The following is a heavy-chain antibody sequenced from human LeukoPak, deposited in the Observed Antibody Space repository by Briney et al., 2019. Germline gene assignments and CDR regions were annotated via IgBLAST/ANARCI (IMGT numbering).Heavy chain of an antibody. CDR2: VTRGGST. CDR3: ANYLRQLPFDY. V-gene: IGHV3-23*01. Sequence: GGSLRLSCAASGFTFTSYVMTWVRQAPEKGLEWVSAVTRGGSTFYADSVKGRFTISRDNSKNTLYLQMNSLRAEDTAVYYCANYLRQLPFDYWGQGTLVTVCS. CDR1: GFTFTSYV. D-gene: IGHD2-2*01. J-gene: IGHJ4*02.